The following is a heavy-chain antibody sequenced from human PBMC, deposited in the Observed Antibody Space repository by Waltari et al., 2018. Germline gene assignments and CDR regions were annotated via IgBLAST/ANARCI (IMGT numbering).Heavy chain of an antibody. Sequence: EVQVEESGGSLVQPGGSLRLSCAASGFTFTTYAMSWIRQAPGRGLEWVSAISGSASGTYYADYVKVRFTISRDNSKNTLYLQMNSLRDEDTAVYYCAKDEQFIRVGAYAYYGLDVWGQGTTVTVSS. CDR1: GFTFTTYA. D-gene: IGHD1-26*01. CDR2: ISGSASGT. CDR3: AKDEQFIRVGAYAYYGLDV. J-gene: IGHJ6*02. V-gene: IGHV3-23*04.